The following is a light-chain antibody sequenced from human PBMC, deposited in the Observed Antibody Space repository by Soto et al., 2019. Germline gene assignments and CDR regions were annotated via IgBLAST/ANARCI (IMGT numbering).Light chain of an antibody. J-gene: IGLJ3*02. CDR1: SSDVGGYNF. CDR2: DVT. Sequence: QSALIQPVSVSGSPGQSITISCTGSSSDVGGYNFVSWYQQHPGKAPKLMIYDVTNRPSGVSNRFSASKSGDTASLTISGLQAEDEADYYCSSYTRTNTLVFGAGTKLTVL. V-gene: IGLV2-14*01. CDR3: SSYTRTNTLV.